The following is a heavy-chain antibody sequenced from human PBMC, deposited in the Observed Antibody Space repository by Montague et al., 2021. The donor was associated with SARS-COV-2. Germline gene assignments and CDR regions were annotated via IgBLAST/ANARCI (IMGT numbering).Heavy chain of an antibody. CDR1: GGSISSSSYY. J-gene: IGHJ4*02. V-gene: IGHV4-39*01. D-gene: IGHD2-2*01. Sequence: SETLSLICTVSGGSISSSSYYWGWIRQPPGKGLEWIGSIYYSGSTYYNPSLKSRVTISVDTSKNQFSLKLSSVTAADTAVYYCARFYRVLPAASFDYWGQGTLVTVSS. CDR2: IYYSGST. CDR3: ARFYRVLPAASFDY.